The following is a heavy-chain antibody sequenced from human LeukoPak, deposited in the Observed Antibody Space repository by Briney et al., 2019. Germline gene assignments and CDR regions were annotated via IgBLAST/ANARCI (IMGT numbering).Heavy chain of an antibody. CDR1: GFTVSSNY. CDR3: ARNGIYQLHWVWFDP. V-gene: IGHV3-66*01. J-gene: IGHJ5*02. CDR2: IYSGGST. Sequence: PGGSLRLSCAASGFTVSSNYMSWVRQAPGKGLEWVSVIYSGGSTYYADSVKGRFTISRDNSKNTLYLQMNSLRPEDTAVYYCARNGIYQLHWVWFDPWGQGTLVTVSS. D-gene: IGHD2-2*01.